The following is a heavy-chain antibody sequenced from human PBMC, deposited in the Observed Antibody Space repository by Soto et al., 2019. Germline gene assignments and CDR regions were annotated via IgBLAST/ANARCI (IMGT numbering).Heavy chain of an antibody. J-gene: IGHJ4*02. CDR3: ARDALSRDSI. CDR1: GGSISSGGYY. V-gene: IGHV4-31*03. CDR2: ISYSGST. Sequence: QVQLQESGPGLVKPSQTLSLTCTVSGGSISSGGYYWSWIRQHPGKGLEWIGYISYSGSTYYNPSLESRVTISVDTSKNQFSLKRSSVTAAATAVYYCARDALSRDSIWGQGTLVTVSS. D-gene: IGHD3-22*01.